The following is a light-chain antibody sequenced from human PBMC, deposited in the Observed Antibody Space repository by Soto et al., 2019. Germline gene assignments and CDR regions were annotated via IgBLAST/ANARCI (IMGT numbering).Light chain of an antibody. CDR3: QQYGSSPSWT. CDR2: GAS. J-gene: IGKJ1*01. CDR1: QSVSSSY. Sequence: EFVLTQSPGTLSLSPGETAPLSRRASQSVSSSYSAWYQQKPGQAPRLLIYGASSRATGIPDRFSGSGSGTDFTLTISRLEPEDFAVYYCQQYGSSPSWTFGQGTKVDIK. V-gene: IGKV3-20*01.